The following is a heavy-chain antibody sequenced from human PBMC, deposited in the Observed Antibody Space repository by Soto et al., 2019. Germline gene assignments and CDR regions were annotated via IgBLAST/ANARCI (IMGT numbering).Heavy chain of an antibody. CDR2: IFYTGST. CDR3: ATTNFDPLNRYFDH. J-gene: IGHJ4*02. V-gene: IGHV4-31*01. CDR1: GDSISSGNYY. Sequence: QLQMQESGPGLVKPSQTLSLTCNVSGDSISSGNYYWNWMRHIQGKGLEWIGYIFYTGSTYYNPSLESPFTISLDTSKNQFSLIRNPVTAADTAVYYFATTNFDPLNRYFDHGCQGTLVTVAS.